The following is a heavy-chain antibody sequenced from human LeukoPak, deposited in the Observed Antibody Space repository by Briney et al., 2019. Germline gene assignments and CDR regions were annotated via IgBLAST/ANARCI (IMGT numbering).Heavy chain of an antibody. D-gene: IGHD6-13*01. J-gene: IGHJ4*02. Sequence: SETLSLTCAVYGGSFSGYYWSWIRQPLGKGLEWIGEINHSGSTNYNPSLKSRVTISVDTSKNQFSLKLSSVTAADTAVYYCASRVLIAAAGTFDYWGQGTLVTVSS. V-gene: IGHV4-34*01. CDR3: ASRVLIAAAGTFDY. CDR1: GGSFSGYY. CDR2: INHSGST.